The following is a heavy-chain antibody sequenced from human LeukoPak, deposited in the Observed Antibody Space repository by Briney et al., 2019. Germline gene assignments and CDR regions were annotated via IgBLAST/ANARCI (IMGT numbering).Heavy chain of an antibody. V-gene: IGHV3-21*01. CDR1: GCTFSSYS. D-gene: IGHD6-25*01. CDR3: ARGAGHYFDY. CDR2: LTNVNYI. J-gene: IGHJ4*02. Sequence: GGSLRLSCAASGCTFSSYSMNWIRQAPGQGLEWVSSLTNVNYIYYADSVKGRFTISRDNAKNSLYLQMNSLRAEDTAVYYCARGAGHYFDYWGQGALVTVSS.